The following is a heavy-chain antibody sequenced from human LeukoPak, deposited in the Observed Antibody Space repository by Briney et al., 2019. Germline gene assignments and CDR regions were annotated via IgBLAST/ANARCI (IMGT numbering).Heavy chain of an antibody. J-gene: IGHJ5*02. V-gene: IGHV4-59*12. Sequence: ASETLSLTCTVSGGSISSYYWSWIRQPPGKGLEWIGYIYYSGSTNYNPSLKSRVTISVDTSKNQFSLKLSSVTAADTAVYYCASKSPYYYDSSGYYTWGQGTLVTVSS. CDR2: IYYSGST. CDR1: GGSISSYY. D-gene: IGHD3-22*01. CDR3: ASKSPYYYDSSGYYT.